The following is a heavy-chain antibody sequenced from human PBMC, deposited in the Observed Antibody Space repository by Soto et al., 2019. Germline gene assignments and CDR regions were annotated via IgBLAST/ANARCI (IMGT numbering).Heavy chain of an antibody. J-gene: IGHJ4*02. CDR1: GFAFSDFG. Sequence: QVQLVESGGGVVQPGRSLRLSCAASGFAFSDFGVHWVRQAPGKGLEWVAVISHDGKIQYFADSVKGRFTVSRDNSKSTGFLQMNNLRTEDTAVYYCHVEAGSGWFFDYWGQGTLVTVSS. CDR3: HVEAGSGWFFDY. D-gene: IGHD6-25*01. V-gene: IGHV3-30*03. CDR2: ISHDGKIQ.